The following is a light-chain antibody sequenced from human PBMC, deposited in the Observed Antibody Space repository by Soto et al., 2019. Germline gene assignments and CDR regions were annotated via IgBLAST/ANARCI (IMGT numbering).Light chain of an antibody. Sequence: DIVMTQSPATLSVSPGERATLSCRAGQGVTTSFAWYQQKSGQSPRLLIYDVSIRATGVPARFSATGSETDFTLTISGLQSEDSAVYFCQQYNNWPFSSGQGTRLQI. CDR2: DVS. J-gene: IGKJ5*01. CDR3: QQYNNWPFS. V-gene: IGKV3-15*01. CDR1: QGVTTS.